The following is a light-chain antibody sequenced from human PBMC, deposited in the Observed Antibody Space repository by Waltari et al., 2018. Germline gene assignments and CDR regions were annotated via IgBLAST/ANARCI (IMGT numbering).Light chain of an antibody. J-gene: IGKJ3*01. CDR2: GAS. Sequence: EIVLTQSPGTLSLFPGERATLSCRASQSVSSSYLAWYQQKPGQAPRLLIYGASSRATGVPDRFSGSGSGTDFTLTSSRLEPEDFAVYYCQQYGSSRGFTFGPGTKVDIK. CDR1: QSVSSSY. V-gene: IGKV3-20*01. CDR3: QQYGSSRGFT.